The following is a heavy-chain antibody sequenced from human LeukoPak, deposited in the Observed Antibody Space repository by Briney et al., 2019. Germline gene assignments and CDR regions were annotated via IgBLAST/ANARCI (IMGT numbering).Heavy chain of an antibody. J-gene: IGHJ4*02. V-gene: IGHV4-34*01. Sequence: SETLSLTCAVYGGSFSGYYWRWIRQPPGKGLEWIGEINHSGSTNDNPSLKSRVTISVDTSKNQFSLKLSSVTAADTAVYYCAACSGGSCYLDYWGKGTLVTVSS. CDR1: GGSFSGYY. CDR2: INHSGST. D-gene: IGHD2-15*01. CDR3: AACSGGSCYLDY.